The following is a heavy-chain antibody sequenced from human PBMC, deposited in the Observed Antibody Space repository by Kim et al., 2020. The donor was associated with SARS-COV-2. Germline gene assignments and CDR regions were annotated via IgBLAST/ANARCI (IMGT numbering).Heavy chain of an antibody. CDR2: IYYSGST. V-gene: IGHV4-31*03. J-gene: IGHJ5*02. D-gene: IGHD3-10*01. Sequence: SETLSLTCTVSGGSISSGGYYWSWIRQHPGKGLEWIGYIYYSGSTYYNPSLKSRVTISVDTSKNQFSLKLSSVTAADTAVYYCAWAGSDDNWFDPWGQGTLVTVSS. CDR1: GGSISSGGYY. CDR3: AWAGSDDNWFDP.